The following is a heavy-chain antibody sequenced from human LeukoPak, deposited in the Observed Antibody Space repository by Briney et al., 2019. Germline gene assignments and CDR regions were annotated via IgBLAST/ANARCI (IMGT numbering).Heavy chain of an antibody. J-gene: IGHJ6*03. CDR1: GYSISSGYY. V-gene: IGHV4-61*02. CDR2: IYTSGST. Sequence: PSETLSLTCTVSGYSISSGYYWSWIRQPAGKGLEWIGRIYTSGSTNYNPSLKSRVTISVDTSKNQFSLKLSSVTAADTAVYYCAREGPSSTSCYGLCGYYYYYMDVWGKGTTVTISS. D-gene: IGHD2-2*01. CDR3: AREGPSSTSCYGLCGYYYYYMDV.